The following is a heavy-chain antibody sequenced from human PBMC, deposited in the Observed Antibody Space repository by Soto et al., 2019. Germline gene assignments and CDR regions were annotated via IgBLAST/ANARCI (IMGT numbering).Heavy chain of an antibody. D-gene: IGHD6-19*01. J-gene: IGHJ5*02. CDR3: AREKDSSGWSRGNWFDP. CDR2: TYYRSKWYN. CDR1: GDSVSSNSAA. Sequence: PSQTLSLTCVISGDSVSSNSAALNWIRQSPSRGLEWLGRTYYRSKWYNDYAVSVKSRITINPDTSKNQFSLQLNSVTPEDTAVYYCAREKDSSGWSRGNWFDPWGQGTLVTVSS. V-gene: IGHV6-1*01.